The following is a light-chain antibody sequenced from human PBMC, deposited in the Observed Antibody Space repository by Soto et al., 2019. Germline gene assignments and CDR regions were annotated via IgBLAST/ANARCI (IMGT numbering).Light chain of an antibody. CDR2: GNS. CDR1: SSNIGAGYN. V-gene: IGLV1-40*01. Sequence: QAVVTQPPSVSGAPGQRVTISCTGSSSNIGAGYNVHWYQQLPGTAPKLLIFGNSNRPSGVPDRFSGSKSGTSASLAITGLQAADDADYYCQSYDSSLSGWVFGGGTKLTVL. J-gene: IGLJ3*02. CDR3: QSYDSSLSGWV.